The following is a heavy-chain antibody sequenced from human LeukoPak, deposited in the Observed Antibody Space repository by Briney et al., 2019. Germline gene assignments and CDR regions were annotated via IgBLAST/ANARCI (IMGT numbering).Heavy chain of an antibody. V-gene: IGHV1-69*13. CDR2: IIPIFGTA. Sequence: ASVKVSCKASGGTFSSYAISWVRQAPGQGLEWMGGIIPIFGTANYAQKFQGRVTITADESTSTAYMELSSLRSEDTAVYYCARDQGIVVVPAATNWFDPWGQGTLVTVFS. CDR1: GGTFSSYA. J-gene: IGHJ5*02. D-gene: IGHD2-2*01. CDR3: ARDQGIVVVPAATNWFDP.